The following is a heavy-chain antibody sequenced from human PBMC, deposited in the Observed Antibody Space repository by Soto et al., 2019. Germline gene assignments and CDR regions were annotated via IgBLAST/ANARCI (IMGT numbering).Heavy chain of an antibody. CDR1: GGSISSSSYY. Sequence: QLQLQESGPGLVKPSETLSLTCTVSGGSISSSSYYWGWIRQPPGKGLAWIGSIYYSGSTYYNPTLKSRVTISVDTAKNQFSLKLCSVTAADTAVYYCARLRGYSGYDYPFDYWGQGTLVTVSS. CDR3: ARLRGYSGYDYPFDY. D-gene: IGHD5-12*01. V-gene: IGHV4-39*01. J-gene: IGHJ4*02. CDR2: IYYSGST.